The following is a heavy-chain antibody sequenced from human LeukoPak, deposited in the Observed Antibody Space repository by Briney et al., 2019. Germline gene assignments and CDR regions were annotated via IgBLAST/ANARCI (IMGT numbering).Heavy chain of an antibody. Sequence: QPGGSLRLTCGASGFTVSNNHMSWVRQAPGKGLEWVSITYSDGTTYYADSVKGRFTISRDNSRNTLYVQMNSLRAGDTAVYFCARDRVEVTTSMLGGVKRTVTDYYGMDDWGQGTTVTVSS. CDR1: GFTVSNNH. CDR3: ARDRVEVTTSMLGGVKRTVTDYYGMDD. CDR2: TYSDGTT. V-gene: IGHV3-53*01. D-gene: IGHD3-16*01. J-gene: IGHJ6*02.